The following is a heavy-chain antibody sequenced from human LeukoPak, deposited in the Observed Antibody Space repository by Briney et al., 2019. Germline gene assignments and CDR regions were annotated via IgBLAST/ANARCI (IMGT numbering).Heavy chain of an antibody. CDR2: ISYDGSHK. CDR3: ARGASGLCSSTSCYKDYYYGMDV. Sequence: GGSLRLSCAASGFTFSSYAVHWVRQAPGKGLEWVAVISYDGSHKDYADSVKGRFTISRDNSKNTLYLQMNSLRAEDTAVYYCARGASGLCSSTSCYKDYYYGMDVWGQGTTVTVSS. D-gene: IGHD2-2*02. CDR1: GFTFSSYA. V-gene: IGHV3-30-3*01. J-gene: IGHJ6*02.